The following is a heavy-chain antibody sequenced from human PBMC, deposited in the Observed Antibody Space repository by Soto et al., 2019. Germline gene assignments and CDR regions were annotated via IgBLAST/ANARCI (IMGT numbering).Heavy chain of an antibody. V-gene: IGHV3-23*01. J-gene: IGHJ4*02. CDR2: ISGSGGST. CDR3: AKEVGVTMIVVVSYFDY. CDR1: VFTFSSYA. Sequence: GGSLRLSCAASVFTFSSYAMSWVRQAPGKGLEWVSAISGSGGSTYYADSVKGRFTISRDNSKNTLYLQMNSLRAEDTAVYYCAKEVGVTMIVVVSYFDYWGQGTLVTVSS. D-gene: IGHD3-22*01.